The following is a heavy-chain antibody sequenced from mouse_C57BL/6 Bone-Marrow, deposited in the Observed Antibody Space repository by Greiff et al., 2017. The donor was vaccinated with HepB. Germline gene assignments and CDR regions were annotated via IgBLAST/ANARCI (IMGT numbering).Heavy chain of an antibody. CDR2: IDPSDSYT. V-gene: IGHV1-69*01. CDR3: ARRNDTVVATKWYFDV. Sequence: VKLQQPGAELVMPGASVKLSCKASGYTFTSYWMHWVKQRPGQGLEWIGEIDPSDSYTNYNQKFKGKSTLTVDKSSSTAYMQLSSLTSEDSAVYDGARRNDTVVATKWYFDVWGTGTTVTVSS. CDR1: GYTFTSYW. J-gene: IGHJ1*03. D-gene: IGHD1-1*01.